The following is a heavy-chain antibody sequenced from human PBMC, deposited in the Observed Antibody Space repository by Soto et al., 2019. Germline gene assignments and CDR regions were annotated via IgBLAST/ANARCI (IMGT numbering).Heavy chain of an antibody. V-gene: IGHV1-69*13. CDR2: IIPIFGTA. CDR3: ARGRGIHYYYYGMDV. D-gene: IGHD2-15*01. J-gene: IGHJ6*02. Sequence: ASVKVSCKASGGTFSSYAISWVRQAPGQGLEWMGGIIPIFGTANYAQKFQGRVTITADESTSTAYMELSSLRSEDTAVYYCARGRGIHYYYYGMDVWCQGTTVTVSS. CDR1: GGTFSSYA.